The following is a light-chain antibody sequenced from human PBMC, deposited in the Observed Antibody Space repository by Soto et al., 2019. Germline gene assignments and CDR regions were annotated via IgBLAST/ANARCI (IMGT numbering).Light chain of an antibody. Sequence: SVLTQPASVSGSPGQSITISCTGTSSDVGSYNFVSWYQQLPGKAPKLVIYEVSNRPSGVSNRFSGSKSGNTASLTISGLQAEDEADYYCSSYTTSSNYVFGSGTKVTVL. CDR3: SSYTTSSNYV. V-gene: IGLV2-14*01. CDR1: SSDVGSYNF. CDR2: EVS. J-gene: IGLJ1*01.